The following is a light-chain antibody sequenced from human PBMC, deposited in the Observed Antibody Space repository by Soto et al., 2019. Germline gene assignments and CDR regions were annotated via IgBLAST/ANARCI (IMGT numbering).Light chain of an antibody. CDR2: GAS. CDR1: QSVSSNN. CDR3: QQYFRSPST. J-gene: IGKJ3*01. V-gene: IGKV3-20*01. Sequence: DIVLTQSPCTLSFSLGERATISCRASQSVSSNNLAWYQQRPGQAPRVVIYGASTRATGIPERFSGSGSGTDFTLTISRLEPEDFAVYYCQQYFRSPSTFGPGTKVDIK.